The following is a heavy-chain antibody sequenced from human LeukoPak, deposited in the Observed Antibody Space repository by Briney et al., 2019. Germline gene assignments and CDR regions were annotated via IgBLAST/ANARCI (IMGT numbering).Heavy chain of an antibody. CDR1: GFTFSSYA. CDR2: VSYDGSNK. J-gene: IGHJ4*02. CDR3: ARGSWRLVRGAASFES. V-gene: IGHV3-30-3*01. D-gene: IGHD3-10*01. Sequence: EGSLRLSCAASGFTFSSYAMHWVRQAAGKGLEWVALVSYDGSNKYYADSVKGRFTISRDNSKNTLYLQMNSLRAEDTAVYYCARGSWRLVRGAASFESWGQGTLVTVSS.